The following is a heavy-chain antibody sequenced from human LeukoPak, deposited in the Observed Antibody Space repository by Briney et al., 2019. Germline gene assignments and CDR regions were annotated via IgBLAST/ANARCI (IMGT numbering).Heavy chain of an antibody. V-gene: IGHV3-21*01. CDR3: ARATLSLTGAFDI. D-gene: IGHD2/OR15-2a*01. CDR1: GFTFSSYS. J-gene: IGHJ3*02. Sequence: GGSLRLSCAASGFTFSSYSMNWVRQAPGKGLEWVSSISSSSSYTYYADSVKGRFTISRDNAKNSLYLQMNSLRAEDTAVYYCARATLSLTGAFDIWGQGTMVTVSS. CDR2: ISSSSSYT.